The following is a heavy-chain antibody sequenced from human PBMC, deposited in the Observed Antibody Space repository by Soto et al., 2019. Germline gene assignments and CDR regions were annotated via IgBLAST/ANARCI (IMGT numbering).Heavy chain of an antibody. CDR1: GYTFINYG. CDR3: ARSGSGSFGPSFDI. V-gene: IGHV1-18*01. J-gene: IGHJ3*02. CDR2: ISAYNGKT. Sequence: ASVKGSFKASGYTFINYGISWVGPAPGQGLEWMGWISAYNGKTNYAQKLQGRVTTATDTSTSTAYMELRSLRSDDTAVYSWARSGSGSFGPSFDIWGQGTMVTVSS. D-gene: IGHD1-26*01.